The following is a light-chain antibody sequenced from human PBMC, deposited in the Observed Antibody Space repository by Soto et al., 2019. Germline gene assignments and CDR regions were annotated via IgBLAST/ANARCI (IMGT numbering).Light chain of an antibody. Sequence: QSALTQPASVSGSPGQSITISCTGTSSDVGYYNYVSWYQHYPGKAPKLMIYEVSNRPSGVSNRFSGSKSGNTASLTISGLQAEDEADYYCSSYTTSSTQVFGGGTKLTVL. CDR2: EVS. CDR3: SSYTTSSTQV. V-gene: IGLV2-14*01. CDR1: SSDVGYYNY. J-gene: IGLJ3*02.